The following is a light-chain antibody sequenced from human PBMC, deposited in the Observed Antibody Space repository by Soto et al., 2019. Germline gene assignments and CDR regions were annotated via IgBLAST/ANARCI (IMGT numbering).Light chain of an antibody. CDR2: SDN. J-gene: IGLJ2*01. CDR3: AAWDDSLNGVI. Sequence: QSVLTQPPSASGTPGQRVTISCSGSGSNIGSNTVNWYQQLPGTAPKLLIYSDNQRPSGVPDRFSGSKSGTSASLAISGLRSEDEADYYCAAWDDSLNGVIFGGGTKLTVL. V-gene: IGLV1-44*01. CDR1: GSNIGSNT.